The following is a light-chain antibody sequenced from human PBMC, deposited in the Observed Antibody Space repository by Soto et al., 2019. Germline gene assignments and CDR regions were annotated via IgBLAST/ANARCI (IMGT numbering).Light chain of an antibody. CDR1: QSVGSIY. CDR2: GAS. CDR3: QHYGDSRT. V-gene: IGKV3-20*01. J-gene: IGKJ1*01. Sequence: DIVLTQSPGTLSLSPGERATLSCRASQSVGSIYLAWYQQKPGQAPRLLIHGASNRASGIPDRFSGSGSGTDFTLTISRLEPEDFAVYYCQHYGDSRTFGQGTKVDIK.